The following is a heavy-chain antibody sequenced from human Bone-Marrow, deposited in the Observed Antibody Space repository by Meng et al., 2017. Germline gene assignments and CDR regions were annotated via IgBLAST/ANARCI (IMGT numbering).Heavy chain of an antibody. J-gene: IGHJ5*02. CDR3: ASGDYGDPITINWFDP. Sequence: GESLKISCAASGFTFSDYYMSWIRQAPGKGLEWVSYISSSGSTIYYADSVKGRFTISRDNAKNSLYLQMNSLRAEDTAVYYCASGDYGDPITINWFDPWGQGPLDTVSS. CDR2: ISSSGSTI. CDR1: GFTFSDYY. V-gene: IGHV3-11*01. D-gene: IGHD4-17*01.